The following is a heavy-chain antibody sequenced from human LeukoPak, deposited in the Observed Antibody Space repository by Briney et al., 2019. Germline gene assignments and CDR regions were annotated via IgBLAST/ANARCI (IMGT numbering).Heavy chain of an antibody. CDR3: AKDPNTHYSYYDILTGLLSGYFDY. V-gene: IGHV3-23*01. D-gene: IGHD3-9*01. CDR1: GFAFSSYA. Sequence: GGSLRLSCAASGFAFSSYAMSWVRQAPGKGLEWVSGISGSGGSGGSGGSTYYADSVKGRFTISRDNSKNTLYLQMNSLRAEDTAVYYCAKDPNTHYSYYDILTGLLSGYFDYWGQGTLVTVSS. CDR2: ISGSGGSGGSGGST. J-gene: IGHJ4*02.